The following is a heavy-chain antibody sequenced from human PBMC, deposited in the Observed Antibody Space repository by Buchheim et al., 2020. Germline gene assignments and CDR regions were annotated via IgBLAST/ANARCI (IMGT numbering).Heavy chain of an antibody. CDR3: AKDQYGDHEGGMDV. J-gene: IGHJ6*02. Sequence: QVQLVESGGGVVQPGRSLRLSCAASGFTFRTYGMNWVRQAPGKGLEWVAVISFDGTKKYYAESVKGRFTIPRDNSKNILYLQVDSLRGEDTAVYYCAKDQYGDHEGGMDVWGQGTT. V-gene: IGHV3-30*18. D-gene: IGHD4-17*01. CDR1: GFTFRTYG. CDR2: ISFDGTKK.